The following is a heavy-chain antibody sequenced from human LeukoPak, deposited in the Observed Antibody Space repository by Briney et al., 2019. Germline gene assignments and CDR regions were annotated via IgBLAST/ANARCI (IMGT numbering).Heavy chain of an antibody. CDR1: GFTVSSNY. Sequence: GGSLRLSCAASGFTVSSNYMSWVRQAPGKGLEWVSVIYSGGSTYYADSVKGRFTISRDNSKNTLYLQMNSLRAEDTAVYYCARAGGGNFPLGAFDIWGQGTMVTVSS. V-gene: IGHV3-53*05. CDR2: IYSGGST. CDR3: ARAGGGNFPLGAFDI. D-gene: IGHD4-23*01. J-gene: IGHJ3*02.